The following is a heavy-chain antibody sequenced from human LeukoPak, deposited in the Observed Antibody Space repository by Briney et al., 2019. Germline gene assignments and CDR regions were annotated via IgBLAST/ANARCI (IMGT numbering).Heavy chain of an antibody. CDR3: AKDHAVAATYYYYMDV. CDR1: GFTFSSDA. J-gene: IGHJ6*03. CDR2: ISGSGGST. Sequence: GGSLRLSCAASGFTFSSDAMSWVRQAPGKGLEWVSAISGSGGSTYYADSVKGRFTISRDNSKNTLYLQMNSLRAEDTAVYYCAKDHAVAATYYYYMDVWGKGTTVTISS. D-gene: IGHD2-15*01. V-gene: IGHV3-23*01.